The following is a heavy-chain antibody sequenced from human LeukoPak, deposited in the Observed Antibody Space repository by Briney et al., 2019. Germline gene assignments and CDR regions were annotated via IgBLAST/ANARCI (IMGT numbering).Heavy chain of an antibody. D-gene: IGHD3-22*01. CDR3: ARASSSGYYYYFLDY. Sequence: SEILSLTCAVYGGSFSGYYWSWIRQPPGKGLEWIGEINHSGSTNYNPSLKSRVTISVDTSKNQFSLKLSSVTAADTAVYYCARASSSGYYYYFLDYWGQGTLVTVSS. CDR1: GGSFSGYY. V-gene: IGHV4-34*01. CDR2: INHSGST. J-gene: IGHJ4*02.